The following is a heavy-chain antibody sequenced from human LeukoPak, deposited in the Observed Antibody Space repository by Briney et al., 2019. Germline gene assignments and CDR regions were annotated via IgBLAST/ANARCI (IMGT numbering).Heavy chain of an antibody. Sequence: PSETLSLTCTVSGGSISSSSYYWGWIRQPPGKGLEWIGSIYYSGSTYYNPSLKSRVTISVDTSKNQFSLKLSSVTAADTAVYYCARGLSQYYYDSSGYDYWGQGTLVTVSS. J-gene: IGHJ4*02. CDR2: IYYSGST. V-gene: IGHV4-39*07. CDR3: ARGLSQYYYDSSGYDY. CDR1: GGSISSSSYY. D-gene: IGHD3-22*01.